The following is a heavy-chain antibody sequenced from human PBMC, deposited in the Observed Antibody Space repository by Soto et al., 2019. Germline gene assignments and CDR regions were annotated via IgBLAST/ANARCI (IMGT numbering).Heavy chain of an antibody. D-gene: IGHD6-6*01. CDR3: ARDAQSIAARPSNYYGMDV. CDR1: GYTFTGYY. V-gene: IGHV1-2*04. CDR2: INPNSGGT. J-gene: IGHJ6*02. Sequence: ASVKVSCKASGYTFTGYYMHWVRQAPGQGLEWMGWINPNSGGTNYAQKFQGWVTMTRDTSISTAYMELSRLRSDDTAVYYCARDAQSIAARPSNYYGMDVWGQGTTVTV.